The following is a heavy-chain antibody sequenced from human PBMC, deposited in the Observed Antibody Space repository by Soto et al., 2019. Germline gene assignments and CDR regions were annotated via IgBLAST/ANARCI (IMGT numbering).Heavy chain of an antibody. CDR1: GFTFSSDG. J-gene: IGHJ4*02. Sequence: GGSLRLSCEGSGFTFSSDGMLWVRQAPGKGLEWVATISSDGKNEHYADSVKGRFIVSRDNSKNTLYLQVNSLKTEDTAVYYCARGGTPYFDYWGQGTLVTVSS. CDR2: ISSDGKNE. CDR3: ARGGTPYFDY. V-gene: IGHV3-30*19. D-gene: IGHD1-1*01.